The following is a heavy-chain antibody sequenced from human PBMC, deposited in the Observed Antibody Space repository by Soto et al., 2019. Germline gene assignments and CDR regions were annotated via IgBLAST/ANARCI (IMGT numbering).Heavy chain of an antibody. V-gene: IGHV1-18*01. CDR3: ARSGGLDRDFNY. CDR1: GYTFTSYG. J-gene: IGHJ4*02. D-gene: IGHD2-15*01. Sequence: ASVKVSCKASGYTFTSYGISWVRQAPGQGLEWMGWISAYNGNTHYAQIFQGRVIMTTDTSTRTAYMELRSLRSDDTAVYYCARSGGLDRDFNYWGQGSLVTVSS. CDR2: ISAYNGNT.